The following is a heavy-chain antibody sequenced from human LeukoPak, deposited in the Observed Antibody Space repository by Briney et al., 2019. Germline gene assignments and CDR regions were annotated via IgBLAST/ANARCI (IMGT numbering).Heavy chain of an antibody. CDR1: GYPFDNFG. V-gene: IGHV1-18*01. D-gene: IGHD4-17*01. CDR2: ISPYNGNT. Sequence: EASVKVSCKASGYPFDNFGLTWVRQAPGQGLEWMGWISPYNGNTHYAQKFRGRLTLTTETSTSTAYLELRSLKSDDTAVYYCARDRVGGDLTGVSLYWGQGTLVTVSS. J-gene: IGHJ4*01. CDR3: ARDRVGGDLTGVSLY.